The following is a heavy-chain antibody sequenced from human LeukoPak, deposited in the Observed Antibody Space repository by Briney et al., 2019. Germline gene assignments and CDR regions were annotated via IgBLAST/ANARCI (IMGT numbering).Heavy chain of an antibody. D-gene: IGHD3-9*01. CDR1: GYTFTDYY. Sequence: EASVKVSCKASGYTFTDYYIHWVRQAPGHGLEWMGWVNPHSGGTNYAQKFQGRVTMTRDTSISTAYMELSRLRSDDTAVYYCARADILTGYLYFDYWGQGTLVTVSS. V-gene: IGHV1-2*02. CDR3: ARADILTGYLYFDY. J-gene: IGHJ4*02. CDR2: VNPHSGGT.